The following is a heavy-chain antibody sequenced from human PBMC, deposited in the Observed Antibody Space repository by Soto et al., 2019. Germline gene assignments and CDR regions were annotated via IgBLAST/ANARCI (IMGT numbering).Heavy chain of an antibody. V-gene: IGHV4-4*02. CDR3: ASVRGGYYYAMDV. Sequence: PSETLYLTCAVSGGSISSSNWWSWVRQPPGKGLEWIGEIYHSGSTNYNPSLKSRVTISVDKSKNQFSLKLSSVTAADTAVYYCASVRGGYYYAMDVWGQGTTVT. CDR1: GGSISSSNW. D-gene: IGHD3-10*02. J-gene: IGHJ6*02. CDR2: IYHSGST.